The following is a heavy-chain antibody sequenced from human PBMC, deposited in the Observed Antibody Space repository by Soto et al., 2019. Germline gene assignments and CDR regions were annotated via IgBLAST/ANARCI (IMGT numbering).Heavy chain of an antibody. D-gene: IGHD5-12*01. CDR2: IYYSGST. Sequence: TLSLTCTVSHGSISSYYWSWIRQPPGKGLKWIGYIYYSGSTNNNPSLKSRVTISVDTSKNQFSLKLSSVTAADTAVFYCASDRRLSRYSGYDYNTWGQETLVTVSS. V-gene: IGHV4-59*01. J-gene: IGHJ5*02. CDR3: ASDRRLSRYSGYDYNT. CDR1: HGSISSYY.